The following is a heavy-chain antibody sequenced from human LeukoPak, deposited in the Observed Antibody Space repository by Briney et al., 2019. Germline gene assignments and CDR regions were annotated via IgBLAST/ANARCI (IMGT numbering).Heavy chain of an antibody. CDR1: GGSINNYY. Sequence: KTSETLSLTCTVSGGSINNYYWSWIRQPAGKGLEWIGRIYTRGSTNYNPSLKSRVTMSVDTSKNQFSLKLSSVTAADTAVYYCTRDLVAAGVANWFDPWGQGTLVTVSS. CDR3: TRDLVAAGVANWFDP. V-gene: IGHV4-4*07. CDR2: IYTRGST. D-gene: IGHD6-13*01. J-gene: IGHJ5*02.